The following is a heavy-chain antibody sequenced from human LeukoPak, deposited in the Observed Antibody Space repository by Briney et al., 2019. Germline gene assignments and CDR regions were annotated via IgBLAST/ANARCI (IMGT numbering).Heavy chain of an antibody. D-gene: IGHD6-6*01. CDR2: IYYSGST. CDR1: GGSINSYY. V-gene: IGHV4-59*01. J-gene: IGHJ4*02. Sequence: SETLSLTCTVSGGSINSYYWSWIRQPPGKGLEWIGYIYYSGSTNYNPSLKSRVTISVDTSKNQFSLKLSSVTVADTAVYYCARGLYSSSIYFDYWGQGTLVTVSS. CDR3: ARGLYSSSIYFDY.